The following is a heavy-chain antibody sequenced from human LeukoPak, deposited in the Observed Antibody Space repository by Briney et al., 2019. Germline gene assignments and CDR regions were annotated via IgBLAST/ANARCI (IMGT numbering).Heavy chain of an antibody. CDR2: INPNSGGT. J-gene: IGHJ4*02. Sequence: ASVKVSCKASGYTFTGYYMHWVQQAPGQGLEWMGWINPNSGGTNYAQKFQGRVTMTRDTSISTAYMELSRLRSDDTAVYYCARSSREYQLPAWRVWGQGTLVTVSS. V-gene: IGHV1-2*02. D-gene: IGHD2-2*01. CDR3: ARSSREYQLPAWRV. CDR1: GYTFTGYY.